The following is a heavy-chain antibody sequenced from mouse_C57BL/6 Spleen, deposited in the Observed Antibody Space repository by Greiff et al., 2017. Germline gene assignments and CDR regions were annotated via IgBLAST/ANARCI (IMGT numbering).Heavy chain of an antibody. J-gene: IGHJ2*01. D-gene: IGHD1-1*01. CDR2: IYPGDGDT. CDR1: GYAFSSYW. Sequence: VQLQQSGAELVKPGASVKISCKASGYAFSSYWMNWVKQRPGKGLEWIGQIYPGDGDTNYNGKFKGKDTLAADKSSSTAYMQLSSLTSEDSAVYYCARCDSALYGSRPDYWGKGTTLTVSS. V-gene: IGHV1-80*01. CDR3: ARCDSALYGSRPDY.